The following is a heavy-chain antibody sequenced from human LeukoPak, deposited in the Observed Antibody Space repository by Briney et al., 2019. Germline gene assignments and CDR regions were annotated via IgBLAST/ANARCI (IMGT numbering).Heavy chain of an antibody. V-gene: IGHV1-46*01. D-gene: IGHD3-22*01. CDR3: ARDWAYYGRVDYFDP. J-gene: IGHJ4*02. CDR1: GYTFTSYY. CDR2: INPSGGST. Sequence: ASVKVSCKTSGYTFTSYYMHWVRQAPGQGLEWMRRINPSGGSTTYAQKFQGRVTVTRDTSTSTVYMELSSLRSEDTAVYYCARDWAYYGRVDYFDPWGQGTLVTVSS.